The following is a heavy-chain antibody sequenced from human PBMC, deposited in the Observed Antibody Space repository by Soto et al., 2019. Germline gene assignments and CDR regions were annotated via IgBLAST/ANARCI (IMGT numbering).Heavy chain of an antibody. CDR3: ARDVGSYYNYYYGMDV. J-gene: IGHJ6*02. D-gene: IGHD3-10*01. Sequence: SVKVSCKASGGTFSSYAISWVRQAPGQGLEWMGGIIPIFGTANYAQKFQGRVTITADESTSTAYMELSSLRSEDTAVYYCARDVGSYYNYYYGMDVWGQGTTVTVSS. CDR1: GGTFSSYA. V-gene: IGHV1-69*13. CDR2: IIPIFGTA.